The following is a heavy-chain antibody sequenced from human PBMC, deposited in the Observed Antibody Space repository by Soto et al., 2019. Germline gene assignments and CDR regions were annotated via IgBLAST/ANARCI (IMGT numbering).Heavy chain of an antibody. CDR1: GFSLSTSGMC. J-gene: IGHJ5*02. Sequence: SGPTLVNPTQTLTLTCTFSGFSLSTSGMCVSWIRQPPGKALEWLARIDWDDDKYYSTSLKTRLTISKDTSKNQVVLTMTNMDPVDTATYYCARFQMTTVTAWFEPWGQGTLVTVSS. CDR3: ARFQMTTVTAWFEP. V-gene: IGHV2-70*11. CDR2: IDWDDDK. D-gene: IGHD4-17*01.